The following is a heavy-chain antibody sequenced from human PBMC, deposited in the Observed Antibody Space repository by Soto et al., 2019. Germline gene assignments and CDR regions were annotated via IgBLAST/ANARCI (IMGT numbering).Heavy chain of an antibody. D-gene: IGHD5-12*01. CDR1: GFTFSSYA. CDR2: ISGSGGST. J-gene: IGHJ4*02. V-gene: IGHV3-23*01. Sequence: GGSLRLSCAASGFTFSSYAMSWVRQAPGKGLEWVSAISGSGGSTYYADSVKGRFTISRDNSKNTLYLQMNSLRAEDTAVYYCAKDRMEEGMGIVAYDYWGQGTLGTVSS. CDR3: AKDRMEEGMGIVAYDY.